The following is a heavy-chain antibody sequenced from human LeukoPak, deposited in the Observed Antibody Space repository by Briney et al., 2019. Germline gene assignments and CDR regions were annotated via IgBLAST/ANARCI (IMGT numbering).Heavy chain of an antibody. CDR1: GGSISSGGYY. D-gene: IGHD6-13*01. CDR3: ARDSAGRDIAAAGFDY. J-gene: IGHJ4*02. V-gene: IGHV4-30-2*01. CDR2: IYHSGST. Sequence: SETLSLTCTVSGGSISSGGYYWSWIRQPPGKGLEWIGYIYHSGSTYYNPSLKSRVTISVDRSKDQFSLKLSSVTAADTAVYYCARDSAGRDIAAAGFDYWGQGTLVTVSS.